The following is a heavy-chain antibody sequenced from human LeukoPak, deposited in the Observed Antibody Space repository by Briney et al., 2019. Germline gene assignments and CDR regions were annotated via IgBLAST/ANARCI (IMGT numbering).Heavy chain of an antibody. CDR1: GYTFTGYY. CDR2: ISPNSGGT. Sequence: ASVKVSCKASGYTFTGYYMHWVRQAPGQGLEWMGWISPNSGGTKYARKFQGRVTMTRDTSIGTAYMELSRLRSDDTAMYYCARDRRSNDLDPWGQGTLVTVSS. D-gene: IGHD1-1*01. CDR3: ARDRRSNDLDP. V-gene: IGHV1-2*02. J-gene: IGHJ5*02.